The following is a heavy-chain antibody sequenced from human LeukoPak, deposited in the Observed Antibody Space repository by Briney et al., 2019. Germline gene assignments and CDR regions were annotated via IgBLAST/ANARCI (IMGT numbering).Heavy chain of an antibody. J-gene: IGHJ4*02. D-gene: IGHD5-24*01. CDR1: GFTFSSYY. CDR2: ITTSSSYI. CDR3: ARATNYWHTLIEF. Sequence: RGGSLRLSCAASGFTFSSYYMQWVLQAPAPGLESVSSITTSSSYIYYADSVKGRFTISRDNAKNSLYLQMNSLRAEDTAVYYCARATNYWHTLIEFWGQGTLVTVSS. V-gene: IGHV3-21*01.